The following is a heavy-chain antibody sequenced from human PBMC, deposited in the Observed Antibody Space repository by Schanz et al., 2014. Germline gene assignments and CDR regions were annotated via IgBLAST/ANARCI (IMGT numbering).Heavy chain of an antibody. D-gene: IGHD3-16*01. J-gene: IGHJ4*02. CDR3: ARGTPFLCDY. V-gene: IGHV3-21*01. Sequence: EVQLVESGGGLVKPGDSLRLSCAASGFTFSSYTMKWVRQAPGKGLEWVSSISSTSTYLYYADSVKGRFTISRDGARTSLYLQMSSLCAEDTDVYYCARGTPFLCDYWGQGTLVTVSS. CDR1: GFTFSSYT. CDR2: ISSTSTYL.